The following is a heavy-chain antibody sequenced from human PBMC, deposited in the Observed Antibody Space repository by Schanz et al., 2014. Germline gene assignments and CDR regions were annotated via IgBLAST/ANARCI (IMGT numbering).Heavy chain of an antibody. Sequence: QVQLVQSGAEVKKPGSSVKVSCKASGGTFSSDTFSWVRQAPGQGLEWMGRIIPILGIANYAQQFQGRVTFTADRSTSTAYMELSSLRSEDTAVYYCARDRLECGAECYSVEVFEIWGQGTLVIVSS. J-gene: IGHJ4*02. CDR2: IIPILGIA. CDR1: GGTFSSDT. V-gene: IGHV1-69*04. CDR3: ARDRLECGAECYSVEVFEI. D-gene: IGHD2-21*01.